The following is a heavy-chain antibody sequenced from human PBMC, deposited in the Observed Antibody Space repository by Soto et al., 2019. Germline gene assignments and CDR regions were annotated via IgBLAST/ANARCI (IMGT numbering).Heavy chain of an antibody. CDR1: GGSVSSGSYY. Sequence: ETLSLTCTISGGSVSSGSYYWSWIRQPPGKGLEWIGYIYYSGGTNYNPSLKSRVTISVDTSKNQFSLKLSSVTAADTAVYYCARDRGDGMDVWGQGTTVTVSS. V-gene: IGHV4-61*01. J-gene: IGHJ6*02. CDR2: IYYSGGT. CDR3: ARDRGDGMDV. D-gene: IGHD3-16*01.